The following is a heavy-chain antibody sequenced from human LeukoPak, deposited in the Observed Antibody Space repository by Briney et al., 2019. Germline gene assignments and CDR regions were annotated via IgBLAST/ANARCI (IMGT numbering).Heavy chain of an antibody. CDR3: ASPSKLGMVQLDY. CDR2: IIPIFGTA. Sequence: GASVKVSCKASGGTFSSYAISWVRQAPGQGLEWMGGIIPIFGTANYAQKFQGRVTITADESTSTAYMELSSLRSEDTAVYYCASPSKLGMVQLDYWGQGTLVTVSS. D-gene: IGHD3-10*01. V-gene: IGHV1-69*13. J-gene: IGHJ4*02. CDR1: GGTFSSYA.